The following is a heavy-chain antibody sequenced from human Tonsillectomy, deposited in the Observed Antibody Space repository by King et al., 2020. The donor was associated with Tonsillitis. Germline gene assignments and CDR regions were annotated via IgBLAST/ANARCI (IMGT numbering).Heavy chain of an antibody. CDR2: IKQDGSEK. CDR3: AREGVEMATIDYYYYYYMDV. V-gene: IGHV3-7*04. D-gene: IGHD5-24*01. CDR1: GFTFSSYW. J-gene: IGHJ6*03. Sequence: QLVQSGGGLVQPGGSLRLSCAASGFTFSSYWMSWVRQAPGKGLEWVANIKQDGSEKYYVDSVKGRFTISRDNAKNSLYLQMNSLRAEDTAVYYCAREGVEMATIDYYYYYYMDVWGKGTTVTVSS.